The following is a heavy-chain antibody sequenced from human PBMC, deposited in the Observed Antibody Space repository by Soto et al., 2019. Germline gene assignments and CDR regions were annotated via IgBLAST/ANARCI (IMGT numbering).Heavy chain of an antibody. Sequence: EVQLVESGGDLVKPGGCLRLSCAASGITFTNAWMSWVRQAPGKGLEWVGRIKNKADGGTTDYAAPVRGRFTISRDDSKNTLFLQMNSLETEDTAVYYCTTDPGDYEDFWVRGTLVTVSS. CDR1: GITFTNAW. D-gene: IGHD4-17*01. CDR3: TTDPGDYEDF. J-gene: IGHJ4*02. CDR2: IKNKADGGTT. V-gene: IGHV3-15*01.